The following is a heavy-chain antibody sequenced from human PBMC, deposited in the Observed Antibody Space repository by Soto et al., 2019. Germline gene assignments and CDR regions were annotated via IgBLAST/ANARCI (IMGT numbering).Heavy chain of an antibody. CDR3: ASGNSGAYRAWFDP. Sequence: QLQLQESGPGLVKPSETLSLTCTVSGASISSTSYFWGWIRQPPGKGLEWVGSFYLCESTHYTPSLNSRLTISLDTSKHQFSLRLTSLTAADTAVYYCASGNSGAYRAWFDPWGQGTLVTVSS. CDR2: FYLCEST. D-gene: IGHD6-25*01. CDR1: GASISSTSYF. J-gene: IGHJ5*02. V-gene: IGHV4-39*01.